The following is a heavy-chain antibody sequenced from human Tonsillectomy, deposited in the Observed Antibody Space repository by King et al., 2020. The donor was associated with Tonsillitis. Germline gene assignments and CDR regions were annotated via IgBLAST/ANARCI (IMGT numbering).Heavy chain of an antibody. CDR2: INDNGLTT. V-gene: IGHV3-64D*06. D-gene: IGHD1-26*01. Sequence: VQLVESGGGLVQPGGSLRLSCSASGFTFSSSAMHWVRQAPGKGLEYVSGINDNGLTTHYADSVKGRFTIYRDDSKNTIYLPMSSLRGEDTAVYHCVKDRSGHYALDYWAQGTLVTVSS. CDR1: GFTFSSSA. J-gene: IGHJ4*02. CDR3: VKDRSGHYALDY.